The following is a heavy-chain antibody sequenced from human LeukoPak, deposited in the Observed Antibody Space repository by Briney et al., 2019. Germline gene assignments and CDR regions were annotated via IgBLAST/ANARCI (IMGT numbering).Heavy chain of an antibody. J-gene: IGHJ5*02. CDR2: IHFSGST. CDR1: GGSFSSGTFY. Sequence: SDTLSLTCTFSGGSFSSGTFYWAWIRQPPGKGLEWIGSIHFSGSTNYNPSLKSRVTISVDTSKNQFSLKLSSVTAADTAVYYCARGYSSSSVGPLFFHQNWFDPWGQGTLVTVSS. D-gene: IGHD6-6*01. V-gene: IGHV4-39*07. CDR3: ARGYSSSSVGPLFFHQNWFDP.